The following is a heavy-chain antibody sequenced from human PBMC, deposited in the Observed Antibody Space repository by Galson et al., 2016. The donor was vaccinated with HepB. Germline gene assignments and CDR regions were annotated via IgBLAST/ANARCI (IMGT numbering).Heavy chain of an antibody. Sequence: SLRLSCAASGFPFSSYTMTWVRQSPGKGLEWVSAISDSGTNTYYADSVKGRFTISRDNSRNTLYLQMNSLRAEDTAIYYCAKGRGTVSPDYWGQGTLATVSS. CDR1: GFPFSSYT. V-gene: IGHV3-23*01. D-gene: IGHD1-14*01. J-gene: IGHJ4*02. CDR3: AKGRGTVSPDY. CDR2: ISDSGTNT.